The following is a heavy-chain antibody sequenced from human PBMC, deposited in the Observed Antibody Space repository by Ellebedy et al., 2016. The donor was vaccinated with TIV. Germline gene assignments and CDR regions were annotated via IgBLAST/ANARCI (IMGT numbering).Heavy chain of an antibody. CDR2: ISSDGTGT. J-gene: IGHJ3*02. CDR3: ARVECNSISCPGAFDS. V-gene: IGHV3-74*01. Sequence: PGGSLRLSFPAPGFTFSSYWMQWVRQAPGKGLVLVSRISSDGTGTSYADPMQGRFTISRDNAKNTLYLQMNSLRAEDTAVYYCARVECNSISCPGAFDSWGQGTMVTVSS. D-gene: IGHD2-2*01. CDR1: GFTFSSYW.